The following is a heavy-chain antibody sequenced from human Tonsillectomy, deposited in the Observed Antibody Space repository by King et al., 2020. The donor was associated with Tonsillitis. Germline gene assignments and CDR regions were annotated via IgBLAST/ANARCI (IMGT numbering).Heavy chain of an antibody. CDR1: GSSFSGFY. V-gene: IGHV4-34*01. CDR3: ARGLYYYDSSGYCGY. Sequence: VQLQQWGAGLLKPSETLSLTCTVYGSSFSGFYWSWIRQPPGKGLEWIGEINHSGSTKYNASLKRRVTISIDTSKNQISLNLSSVTAADTAVYYCARGLYYYDSSGYCGYWGQGTLVTVSS. CDR2: INHSGST. J-gene: IGHJ4*02. D-gene: IGHD3-22*01.